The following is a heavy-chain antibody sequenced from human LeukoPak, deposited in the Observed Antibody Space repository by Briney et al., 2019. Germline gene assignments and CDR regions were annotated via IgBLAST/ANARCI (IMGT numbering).Heavy chain of an antibody. Sequence: VASVKVSCKASGGTFSSYAISWVRQAPGQGLEWMGGIIPIFGTANYAQKFQGRVTITADESTSTAYMELSSLRSEDTAVYYCARGATMVRGVIPTWGQGTLVTVSS. CDR3: ARGATMVRGVIPT. D-gene: IGHD3-10*01. V-gene: IGHV1-69*13. J-gene: IGHJ5*02. CDR1: GGTFSSYA. CDR2: IIPIFGTA.